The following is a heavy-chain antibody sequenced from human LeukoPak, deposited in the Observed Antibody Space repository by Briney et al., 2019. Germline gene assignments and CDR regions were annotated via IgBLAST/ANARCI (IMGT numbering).Heavy chain of an antibody. CDR1: GFTVSSNY. CDR2: IYSGGST. CDR3: ARDVSGRGDFDY. J-gene: IGHJ4*02. Sequence: PGGSLRLSCAASGFTVSSNYMSWVRQAPGKGLGWVSVIYSGGSTYYADSVKGRFTISRDNSKNTLYLQMNSLRAEDTAVYYCARDVSGRGDFDYWGQGTLVTVSS. D-gene: IGHD1-26*01. V-gene: IGHV3-53*01.